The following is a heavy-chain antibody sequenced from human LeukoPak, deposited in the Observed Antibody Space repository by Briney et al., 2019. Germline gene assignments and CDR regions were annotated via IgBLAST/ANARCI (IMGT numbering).Heavy chain of an antibody. D-gene: IGHD6-13*01. CDR3: AGGSSSYVYFDY. V-gene: IGHV4-61*08. CDR2: IYYSGRT. J-gene: IGHJ4*02. Sequence: SETLSLTCTISGGSVSSSDYYWGWIRQPPGKGLEWIGYIYYSGRTVYNPSLKSRVTISVDTSKNQFSLKLTSVTAADTAVFYCAGGSSSYVYFDYWGQGTLVTVSS. CDR1: GGSVSSSDYY.